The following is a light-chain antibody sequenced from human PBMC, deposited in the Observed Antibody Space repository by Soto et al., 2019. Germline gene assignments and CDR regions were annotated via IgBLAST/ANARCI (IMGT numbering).Light chain of an antibody. CDR3: QQSYSTPQIN. J-gene: IGKJ5*01. CDR1: QSISSY. V-gene: IGKV1-39*01. CDR2: AAS. Sequence: DIQMTQSPSSLSASVGDRVTITCRASQSISSYLNWYQQKPGKAPKLLIYAASSLQSGVPSRFSGSGSGKDFTLTISSLQPEDFANYYCQQSYSTPQINFGQGTRLEI.